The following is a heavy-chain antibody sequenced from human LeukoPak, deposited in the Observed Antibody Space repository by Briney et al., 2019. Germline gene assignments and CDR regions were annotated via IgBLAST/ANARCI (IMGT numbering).Heavy chain of an antibody. D-gene: IGHD2-15*01. Sequence: PGGSLRLSCAASGFTFSSYAMSWVRQAPGKGLEWVSAISGSGGSTYYADSVKGRFTISRDNSKSTLYLQMNSLGAEDTAVYYRAKATCSGATCARFDYWGQGTLVTVSS. CDR3: AKATCSGATCARFDY. V-gene: IGHV3-23*01. CDR1: GFTFSSYA. CDR2: ISGSGGST. J-gene: IGHJ4*02.